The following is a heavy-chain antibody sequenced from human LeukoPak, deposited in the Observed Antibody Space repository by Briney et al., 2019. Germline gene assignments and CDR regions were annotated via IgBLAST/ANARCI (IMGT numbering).Heavy chain of an antibody. V-gene: IGHV4-61*01. D-gene: IGHD6-19*01. CDR1: GGSVSSGSNY. J-gene: IGHJ3*02. Sequence: SETLSLTCTVSGGSVSSGSNYWSWIRQPPGKGLEWIGYIYYSGSTNYNPSLKSRVTISVDTSKNQFSLKLSSVTAADTAVYYCARDEAVAGPDAFDIWGQGTMVTVSS. CDR2: IYYSGST. CDR3: ARDEAVAGPDAFDI.